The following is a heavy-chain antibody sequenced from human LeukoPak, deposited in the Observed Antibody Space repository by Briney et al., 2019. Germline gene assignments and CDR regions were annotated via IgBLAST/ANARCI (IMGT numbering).Heavy chain of an antibody. V-gene: IGHV4-39*07. CDR1: GGSISSSGYF. CDR2: IDYSGRT. D-gene: IGHD3-16*01. J-gene: IGHJ2*01. CDR3: ARDRSRGGFFDL. Sequence: SETLSLTCSVSGGSISSSGYFWSWIRQPPGKGLEWIANIDYSGRTSYNPSLKSRVTISVDTSKNHFSLKLSSVTAADTAVYYCARDRSRGGFFDLWGRGTLVTVSS.